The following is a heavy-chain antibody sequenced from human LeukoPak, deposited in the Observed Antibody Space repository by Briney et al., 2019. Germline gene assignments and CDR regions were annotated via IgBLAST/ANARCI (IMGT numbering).Heavy chain of an antibody. D-gene: IGHD5-18*01. CDR1: GFTVSSNY. CDR2: IYSGGST. J-gene: IGHJ6*02. CDR3: ARADKADYYYYGMDV. Sequence: GGSLRLSCAASGFTVSSNYMSWVRQAPGKGLEWVSVIYSGGSTYYADSVKGRFTISRDNSKSTLYLQMNSLRAEDTAVYYCARADKADYYYYGMDVWGQGTTVTVSS. V-gene: IGHV3-53*01.